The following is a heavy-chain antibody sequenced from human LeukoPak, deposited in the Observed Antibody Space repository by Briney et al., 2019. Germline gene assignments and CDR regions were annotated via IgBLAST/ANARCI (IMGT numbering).Heavy chain of an antibody. J-gene: IGHJ4*02. CDR3: ARIGWRCNGGWYLGY. V-gene: IGHV3-7*03. Sequence: RGSPRLSCAASGFTLVSHWMRWGRHTPRERPEWVATIQQEGSARSYVESVKGRCTISRDKAKDSLYMQMDSLRADDTAVSYCARIGWRCNGGWYLGYWGQGTLVTVSS. CDR1: GFTLVSHW. D-gene: IGHD6-19*01. CDR2: IQQEGSAR.